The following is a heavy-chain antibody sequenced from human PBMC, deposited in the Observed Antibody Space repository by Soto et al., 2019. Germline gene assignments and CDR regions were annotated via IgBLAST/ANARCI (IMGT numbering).Heavy chain of an antibody. CDR3: ASDHRRSDQYYGMDV. Sequence: ASVKVSCKASGCAFTSYYIHWVGQAPLQGLEWMGMINPRCGSTTYAQKFQDRVIMTRDTPTSTVHPELSSLSSEDTAVYYCASDHRRSDQYYGMDVWGQVTTVTIAS. CDR2: INPRCGST. CDR1: GCAFTSYY. V-gene: IGHV1-46*01. J-gene: IGHJ6*02.